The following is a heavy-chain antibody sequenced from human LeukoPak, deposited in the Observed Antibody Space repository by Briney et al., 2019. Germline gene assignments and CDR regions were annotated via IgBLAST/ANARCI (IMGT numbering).Heavy chain of an antibody. Sequence: NASETLPLTCTVSGGSISSYYWSWIRQPPGMGLEWIGCIYYSGSTNYNPSLKSRVTISVDTSKDQFSLRLTSVTAADTAVYYCARSFLGDWYFDLRGRGTLVAVSS. V-gene: IGHV4-59*01. CDR1: GGSISSYY. CDR2: IYYSGST. CDR3: ARSFLGDWYFDL. J-gene: IGHJ2*01. D-gene: IGHD1-26*01.